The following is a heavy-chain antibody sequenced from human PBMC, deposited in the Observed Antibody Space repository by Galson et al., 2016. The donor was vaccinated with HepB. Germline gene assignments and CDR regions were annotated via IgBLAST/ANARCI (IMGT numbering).Heavy chain of an antibody. V-gene: IGHV3-74*01. D-gene: IGHD2-2*01. Sequence: SLRLSCAASGFTFSSYDMHWVRQAPGKGLEWVSRIGTDGRSNYADSVKGRFTISRDNSKNTLYLQMNSLRAEDTAIYYCARDRDARPYDYWGQGTLVIVSS. CDR2: IGTDGRS. CDR3: ARDRDARPYDY. J-gene: IGHJ4*02. CDR1: GFTFSSYD.